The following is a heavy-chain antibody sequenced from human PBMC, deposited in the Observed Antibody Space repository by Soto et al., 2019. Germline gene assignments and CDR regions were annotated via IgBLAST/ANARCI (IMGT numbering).Heavy chain of an antibody. V-gene: IGHV5-51*01. CDR2: IYPGDSDT. J-gene: IGHJ5*02. Sequence: GESLKISCQGSGYSFTSYWIGWVRQMPGKGLEWMGIIYPGDSDTRYSPSFQGQVTISADKSISTAYLQWSSLKASDTAMYYCARLAPSSIAARPGCDPWGQGTLVT. D-gene: IGHD6-6*01. CDR1: GYSFTSYW. CDR3: ARLAPSSIAARPGCDP.